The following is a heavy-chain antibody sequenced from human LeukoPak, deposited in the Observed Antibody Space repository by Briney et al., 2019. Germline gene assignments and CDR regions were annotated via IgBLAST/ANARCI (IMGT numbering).Heavy chain of an antibody. CDR2: IISVASGANTI. D-gene: IGHD1-7*01. V-gene: IGHV3-48*03. J-gene: IGHJ4*02. CDR1: KFTCDTCE. CDR3: ARKLHGTAFYDY. Sequence: GESLRLSCVTSKFTCDTCEGSWVRQAPGKGLEWISYIISVASGANTIYYADSVRGRFTISRDYAKTSLYLQMNSLRADDTAVYYCARKLHGTAFYDYWGQGILDTVSS.